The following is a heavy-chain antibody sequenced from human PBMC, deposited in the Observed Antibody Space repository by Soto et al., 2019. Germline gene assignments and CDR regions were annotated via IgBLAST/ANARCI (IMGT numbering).Heavy chain of an antibody. Sequence: SGPTLVNPTQTLTLTGTFSGFSLSTSGVGVGWIRQPPGKALEWLALIYWNDDKRYSPSLKSRLTITKDTSKNQVVLTMTNMDPVDTATYYCAHTPLMDFWSGYLGMDVWGQGTTVTVSS. V-gene: IGHV2-5*01. CDR1: GFSLSTSGVG. J-gene: IGHJ6*02. CDR3: AHTPLMDFWSGYLGMDV. CDR2: IYWNDDK. D-gene: IGHD3-3*01.